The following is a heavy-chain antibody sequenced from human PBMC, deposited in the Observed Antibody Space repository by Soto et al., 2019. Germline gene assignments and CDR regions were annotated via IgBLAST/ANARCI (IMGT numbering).Heavy chain of an antibody. CDR2: IKQDGSEK. CDR3: AREIWGLRGVINYYYYGMDV. V-gene: IGHV3-7*01. D-gene: IGHD3-10*01. J-gene: IGHJ6*02. CDR1: GFTFSSYW. Sequence: GGSLRLSCAASGFTFSSYWMSWVRQAPGKGLEWVANIKQDGSEKYYVDSVKGRFTISRDNAKNSLYLQMNSLRAEDTAVYYCAREIWGLRGVINYYYYGMDVWGQGTTVTVSS.